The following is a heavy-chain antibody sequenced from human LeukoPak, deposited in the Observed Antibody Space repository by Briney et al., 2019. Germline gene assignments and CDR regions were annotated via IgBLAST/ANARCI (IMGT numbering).Heavy chain of an antibody. Sequence: PGGSLRLFRAASGFTFSSYEMNWVRQAPGKGLEWVSYISSSGSTIYYADSVKGRFTISRDNAKSSLYLQMNSLRAEDTAVYYCARVYSSTVPYYFDYWGQGTLVTVSA. D-gene: IGHD2-2*01. V-gene: IGHV3-48*03. CDR2: ISSSGSTI. CDR1: GFTFSSYE. CDR3: ARVYSSTVPYYFDY. J-gene: IGHJ4*02.